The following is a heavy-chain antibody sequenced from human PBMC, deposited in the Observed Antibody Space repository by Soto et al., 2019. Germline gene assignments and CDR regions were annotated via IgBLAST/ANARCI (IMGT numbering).Heavy chain of an antibody. V-gene: IGHV4-39*01. J-gene: IGHJ4*02. D-gene: IGHD3-22*01. CDR2: IHYSGST. CDR1: GGSISSSSYY. Sequence: KPSETLSLTCSVSGGSISSSSYYWGWIRQPPGKGMERIGSIHYSGSTYYNPSLKSRVTVSVDTSKNQFSLKLTSVTAADTAVYYCARQRDYYDTSGDSYFDYWGQGTLVTVSS. CDR3: ARQRDYYDTSGDSYFDY.